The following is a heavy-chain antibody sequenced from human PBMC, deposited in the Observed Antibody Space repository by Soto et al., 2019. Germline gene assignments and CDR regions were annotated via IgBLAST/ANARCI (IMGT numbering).Heavy chain of an antibody. J-gene: IGHJ5*02. CDR2: IYHSGST. V-gene: IGHV4-4*02. CDR1: GGSISSSNW. CDR3: ARTIVVPAATNWFDP. Sequence: SETLSLTCAVSGGSISSSNWWSWVRQPPGKGLEWIGEIYHSGSTNYNPSLKSRVTISVDKSKNQFSLKLSSVTAADTAVYYCARTIVVPAATNWFDPWGQGTLVTVSS. D-gene: IGHD2-2*01.